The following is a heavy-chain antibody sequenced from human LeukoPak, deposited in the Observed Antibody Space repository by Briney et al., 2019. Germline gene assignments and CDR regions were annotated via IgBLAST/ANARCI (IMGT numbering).Heavy chain of an antibody. CDR3: ARDSPIQLFDY. D-gene: IGHD5-18*01. Sequence: GRSLRLSCAASGFTFSSYGMHWVRQAPGKGLEWVAVIWYDGSNKYYADSVKGRFTISRDNSKNTLYLQMNSLRAEDTAVYYCARDSPIQLFDYWGQGTLVTVSS. CDR1: GFTFSSYG. V-gene: IGHV3-33*01. CDR2: IWYDGSNK. J-gene: IGHJ4*02.